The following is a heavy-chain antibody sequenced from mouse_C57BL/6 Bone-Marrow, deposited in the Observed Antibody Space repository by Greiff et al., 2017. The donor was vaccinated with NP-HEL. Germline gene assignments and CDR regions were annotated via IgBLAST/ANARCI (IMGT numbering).Heavy chain of an antibody. V-gene: IGHV5-6*01. Sequence: EVQVVESGGDLVKPGGSLKLSCAASGFTFSSYGMSWVRQTPDKRLEWVATISSGGSYTYYPDSVKGRFTISRDNAKNTLYLQMSSLKSEDTAMYYCASAYYYGSSSWFAYWGQGTLVTVSA. J-gene: IGHJ3*01. CDR3: ASAYYYGSSSWFAY. D-gene: IGHD1-1*01. CDR1: GFTFSSYG. CDR2: ISSGGSYT.